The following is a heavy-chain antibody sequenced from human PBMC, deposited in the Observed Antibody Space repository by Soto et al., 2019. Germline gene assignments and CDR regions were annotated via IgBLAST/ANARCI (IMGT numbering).Heavy chain of an antibody. CDR3: ARQHSGSYFY. CDR1: GGSFSGYY. Sequence: QVQLQQWGAGLLKPSETLSLTCAVYGGSFSGYYWSWIRQPPGKGLEWIGEINHSGSTNYNPSLKSRVTISVDTSKNQFSLKLSSVTAADTAVYYCARQHSGSYFYWGQGTLVTVSS. J-gene: IGHJ4*02. V-gene: IGHV4-34*01. D-gene: IGHD1-26*01. CDR2: INHSGST.